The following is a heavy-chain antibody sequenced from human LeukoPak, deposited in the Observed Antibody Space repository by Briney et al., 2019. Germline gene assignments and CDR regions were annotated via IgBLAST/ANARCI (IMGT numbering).Heavy chain of an antibody. CDR1: GSSLSSYY. CDR2: IYSSGST. J-gene: IGHJ4*02. CDR3: AGGGGAGLAD. D-gene: IGHD4-23*01. Sequence: SETLSLTCTISGSSLSSYYWTWARQPPGKGLEWIGYIYSSGSTNYNPSLKSRVTISIDTSKNQFSLNLSSVTAADTAVYYCAGGGGAGLADWGQGTLVTVSS. V-gene: IGHV4-59*01.